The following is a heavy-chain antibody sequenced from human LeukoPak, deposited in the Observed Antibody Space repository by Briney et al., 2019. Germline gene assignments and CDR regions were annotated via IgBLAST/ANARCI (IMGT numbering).Heavy chain of an antibody. CDR3: ASVGITGYMDV. D-gene: IGHD1-14*01. J-gene: IGHJ6*03. V-gene: IGHV3-23*01. CDR2: ISGSGGST. CDR1: GFIVSSNY. Sequence: PGGSLRLSCAASGFIVSSNYMSWVRQAPGKGLEWVSAISGSGGSTYYADSVKGRFTISRDNSKNTLYLQMNSLRAEDTAVYYCASVGITGYMDVWGKGTTVTVSS.